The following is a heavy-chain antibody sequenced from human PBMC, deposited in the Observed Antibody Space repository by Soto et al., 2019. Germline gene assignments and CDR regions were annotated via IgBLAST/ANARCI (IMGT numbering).Heavy chain of an antibody. V-gene: IGHV3-21*01. J-gene: IGHJ6*02. CDR1: GFTFSSYS. CDR3: ARSITIFGVVIDYYYGMDV. CDR2: ISSSSSYI. Sequence: PGGSLRLSCAASGFTFSSYSMNWVRQAPGKGLEWVSSISSSSSYIYYADSVKGRFTISRDNAKNSLYLQMNSLRAEDTAVYYCARSITIFGVVIDYYYGMDVWGQGTTVTVSS. D-gene: IGHD3-3*01.